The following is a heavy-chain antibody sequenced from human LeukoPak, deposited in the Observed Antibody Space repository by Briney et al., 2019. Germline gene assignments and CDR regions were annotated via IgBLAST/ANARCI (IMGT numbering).Heavy chain of an antibody. CDR3: AKDIGYDSSGYVPH. D-gene: IGHD3-22*01. J-gene: IGHJ4*02. V-gene: IGHV3-9*01. CDR1: GFTFDDYA. Sequence: GGSLKLSCAASGFTFDDYAMHWVRQAPGKGLEWVSGISWNSGSIGYADSVKGRFTISRDNAKNSLYLQMNSLRAEDTALYYCAKDIGYDSSGYVPHWGQGTLVTVSS. CDR2: ISWNSGSI.